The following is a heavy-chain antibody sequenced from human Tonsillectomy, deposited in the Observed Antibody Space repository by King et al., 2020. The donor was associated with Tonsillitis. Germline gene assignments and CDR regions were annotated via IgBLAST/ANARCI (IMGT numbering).Heavy chain of an antibody. CDR1: GFTFSSYA. CDR2: IRSNGGST. D-gene: IGHD1-26*01. V-gene: IGHV3-64D*06. Sequence: EVQLVESGGGVVQPGVSLRLSCSASGFTFSSYAMHWALQAPGKGLVYVSAIRSNGGSTYSADSVKGRFTISRDNSKNTLYPQMRSLRAEETAVYYCVKDRGSGSYSGYYFDYWGQGTLVTVSS. CDR3: VKDRGSGSYSGYYFDY. J-gene: IGHJ4*02.